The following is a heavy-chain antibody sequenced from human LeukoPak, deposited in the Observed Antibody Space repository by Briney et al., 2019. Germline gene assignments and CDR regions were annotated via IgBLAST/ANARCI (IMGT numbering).Heavy chain of an antibody. CDR1: EFTFSNYW. CDR2: IKQDVSDI. CDR3: ARGLFGDYSAFDY. Sequence: GGSLRLSCAASEFTFSNYWMSWIRQAPRKGLEWVANIKQDVSDIYYVDSVKGRFTISRDNAKNSLYLQMNSLRVEDTAVYYCARGLFGDYSAFDYWGQGTLVTVSS. J-gene: IGHJ4*02. V-gene: IGHV3-7*01. D-gene: IGHD4-17*01.